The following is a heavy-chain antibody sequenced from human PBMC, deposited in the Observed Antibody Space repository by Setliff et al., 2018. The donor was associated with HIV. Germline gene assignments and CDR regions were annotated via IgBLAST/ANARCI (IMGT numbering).Heavy chain of an antibody. J-gene: IGHJ4*02. CDR3: AKRGSYGDKLLYYFDS. V-gene: IGHV3-13*01. CDR1: GFTFSSYD. D-gene: IGHD4-17*01. Sequence: PGGSLRLSCAASGFTFSSYDMHWVHQATGKGLEWVSAIGTAGDTYYPGSVKGRFTISRENAKNSLYLQMNSLRAGDTAVYYCAKRGSYGDKLLYYFDSWGQGTLVTVSS. CDR2: IGTAGDT.